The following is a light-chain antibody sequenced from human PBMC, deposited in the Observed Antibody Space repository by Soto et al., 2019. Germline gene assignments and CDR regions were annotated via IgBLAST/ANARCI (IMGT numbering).Light chain of an antibody. J-gene: IGKJ3*01. CDR2: GAS. Sequence: EIVLTQSPSTLSLSPGERATLSCRASQSVISNYLAWYQQKSGQAPRLLIYGASSRATGVPDRFSGSASGTDFTLTISRLEPEDFAVYYCQQYGTSPFTFGPGTKVDIK. CDR3: QQYGTSPFT. V-gene: IGKV3-20*01. CDR1: QSVISNY.